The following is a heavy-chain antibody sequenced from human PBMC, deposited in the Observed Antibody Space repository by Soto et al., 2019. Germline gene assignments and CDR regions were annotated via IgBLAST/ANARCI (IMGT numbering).Heavy chain of an antibody. J-gene: IGHJ2*01. Sequence: EVQLLESGGGLVKPGGSLRLSCAASGFTFTNYAMTWVRQAPGKGLEWVSSISGGDGDTSYADSVKGRFTISSDNAENTMFLQLNSLPTDDSAVYYCAKDRIPSTVRYYWFIDLWGRGNRVTVSS. V-gene: IGHV3-23*01. CDR2: ISGGDGDT. CDR3: AKDRIPSTVRYYWFIDL. D-gene: IGHD3-10*01. CDR1: GFTFTNYA.